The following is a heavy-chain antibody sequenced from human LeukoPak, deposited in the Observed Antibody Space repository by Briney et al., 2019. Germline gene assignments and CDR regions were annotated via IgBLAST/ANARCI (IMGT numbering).Heavy chain of an antibody. CDR1: GFTVSSNY. Sequence: GGSLRLSCAASGFTVSSNYMSWVRQAPGKGLEWVSVIYSGGSTYYADSVKGRFTISRDNSKNTLYLQMNSLRAEDTAVYYCAKDRGYCSGGSCYGLDYWGQGTLVTVSS. CDR2: IYSGGST. CDR3: AKDRGYCSGGSCYGLDY. J-gene: IGHJ4*02. V-gene: IGHV3-66*01. D-gene: IGHD2-15*01.